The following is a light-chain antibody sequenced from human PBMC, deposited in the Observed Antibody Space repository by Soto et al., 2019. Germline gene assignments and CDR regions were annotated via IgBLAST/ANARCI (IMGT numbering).Light chain of an antibody. J-gene: IGKJ2*01. CDR3: QQRSNWPPKYT. Sequence: EIVLTQSTATLSLSPGERATLSCRASQSVSSYLAWYQQKPGQAPRLLIDDTSNRATGIPAGFSGSGSGTDFPLIISSLEPEDFAVYYCQQRSNWPPKYTFGQGNKLEI. CDR1: QSVSSY. V-gene: IGKV3-11*01. CDR2: DTS.